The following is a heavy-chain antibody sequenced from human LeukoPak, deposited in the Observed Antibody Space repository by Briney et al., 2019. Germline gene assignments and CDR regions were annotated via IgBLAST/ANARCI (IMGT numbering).Heavy chain of an antibody. V-gene: IGHV4-30-2*01. CDR2: IYHSGST. Sequence: SETLSLTCAVSGGSISSGGYSWSWIRQPPGKGLEWIGYIYHSGSTYYNPSLKSRVTISVDRSKNQFSLKLSSVTAADTAVYYCARAETSGYDDYYFDYWGQGTLVTVSS. CDR1: GGSISSGGYS. D-gene: IGHD5-12*01. J-gene: IGHJ4*02. CDR3: ARAETSGYDDYYFDY.